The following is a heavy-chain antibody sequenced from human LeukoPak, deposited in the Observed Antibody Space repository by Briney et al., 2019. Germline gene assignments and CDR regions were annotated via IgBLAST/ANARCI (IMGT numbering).Heavy chain of an antibody. V-gene: IGHV3-7*01. Sequence: GGSLRLSCAASGFTSSTYWMTWVRQAPGKGLECVANIKPDGSEKYYVDSVEGRFTISRDNAKNSLYLQMNSLRAEDTALYYCARGGTWDLDYWGQGTLVTVSS. J-gene: IGHJ4*02. CDR1: GFTSSTYW. D-gene: IGHD1-1*01. CDR2: IKPDGSEK. CDR3: ARGGTWDLDY.